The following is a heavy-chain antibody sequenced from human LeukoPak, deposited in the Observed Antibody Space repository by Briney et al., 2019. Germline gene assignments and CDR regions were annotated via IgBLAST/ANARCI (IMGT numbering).Heavy chain of an antibody. CDR2: ISYSGGST. CDR3: ARARVNVDQ. CDR1: GFTFSSYG. J-gene: IGHJ5*02. D-gene: IGHD5/OR15-5a*01. V-gene: IGHV3-23*01. Sequence: PGGTLRLSCAASGFTFSSYGLSWVRQAPGKGLEWVSAISYSGGSTYYADSVKGRFTISRDNAKNSLYLQMNSLRDEDTAVYYCARARVNVDQWGQGTLVTVSS.